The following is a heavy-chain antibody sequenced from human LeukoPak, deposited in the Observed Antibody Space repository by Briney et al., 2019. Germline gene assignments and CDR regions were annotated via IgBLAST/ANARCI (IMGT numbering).Heavy chain of an antibody. CDR3: ARNNAMDV. Sequence: GGSLRLSCAASGFALSSHWMTWVRQVPGRGPEWVANVNRDGSETYYLDSVKGRFTISKDNAKNSLYLQMNSLRAEDTALYHCARNNAMDVWGQGTTVIVSS. V-gene: IGHV3-7*03. D-gene: IGHD2-8*01. CDR2: VNRDGSET. CDR1: GFALSSHW. J-gene: IGHJ6*02.